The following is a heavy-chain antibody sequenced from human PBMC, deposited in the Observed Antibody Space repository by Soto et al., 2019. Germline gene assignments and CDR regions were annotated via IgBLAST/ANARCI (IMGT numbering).Heavy chain of an antibody. D-gene: IGHD2-2*01. CDR3: ARGPRYCSSTSCFSGVTWFDP. CDR1: GYTVTSYG. J-gene: IGHJ5*02. Sequence: ASVKVSCNASGYTVTSYGISWVLQAPGQGLEWMGWISSYNGNTNYAQKVQGRVTMTTDKSTSTTYMELRSLRSDDTAVYYCARGPRYCSSTSCFSGVTWFDPWGQGTLVTSPQ. V-gene: IGHV1-18*04. CDR2: ISSYNGNT.